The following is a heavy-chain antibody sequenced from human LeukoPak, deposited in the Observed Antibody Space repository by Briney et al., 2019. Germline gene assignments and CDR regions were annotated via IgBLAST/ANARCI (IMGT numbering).Heavy chain of an antibody. CDR2: INHSGST. CDR3: ASGQVRYPS. V-gene: IGHV4-34*01. J-gene: IGHJ5*02. D-gene: IGHD2-2*02. CDR1: GGSVSTYY. Sequence: SETLSLTCTVSGGSVSTYYWSWIRQPPGKGLEWIGEINHSGSTNYNPSLKSRVTISVDTSKNQFSLKLSSVTAADTAVYYCASGQVRYPSWGQGTLVTVSS.